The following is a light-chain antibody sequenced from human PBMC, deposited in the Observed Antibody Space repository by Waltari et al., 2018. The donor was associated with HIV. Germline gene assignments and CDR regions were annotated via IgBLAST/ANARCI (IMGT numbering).Light chain of an antibody. CDR1: SSDVGFYNF. CDR3: TSYTTSSTPFYV. J-gene: IGLJ1*01. Sequence: QSALTQPASVSGSPGQSITISCTGTSSDVGFYNFVSWYQQHPGKATKLVIYDVTNRPSGVSNRFSGSKSGNTASLTISGLQAEYEADYYCTSYTTSSTPFYVFATGTKVTVL. V-gene: IGLV2-14*01. CDR2: DVT.